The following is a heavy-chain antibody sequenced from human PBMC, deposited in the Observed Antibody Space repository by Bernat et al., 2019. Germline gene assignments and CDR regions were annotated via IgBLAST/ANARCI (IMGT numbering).Heavy chain of an antibody. V-gene: IGHV4-34*01. CDR1: GGSFSGYY. CDR3: ARGSWELRFDP. J-gene: IGHJ5*02. D-gene: IGHD1-26*01. CDR2: INQSGST. Sequence: QVRLQQWGAGLLKPSETLSLTCAVYGGSFSGYYWSWIRQTPGKGLEWIGEINQSGSTNYNPSLKGRVTISVDTSRNQFSLKLTSVTAADTAVYSCARGSWELRFDPWGQGTLVTVSS.